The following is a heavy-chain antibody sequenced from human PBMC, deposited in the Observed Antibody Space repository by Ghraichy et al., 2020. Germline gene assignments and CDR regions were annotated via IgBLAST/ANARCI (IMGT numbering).Heavy chain of an antibody. CDR2: IYHTGGI. CDR1: GGSMTTNW. Sequence: SETLSLTCTVSGGSMTTNWWSWVRQPPGKGLEWIGEIYHTGGINYNASLESRVSTSLDKSKNQLSVELQSVTAADTAVYYCARHIAVPTTRGFDYWGQGILVTVSS. J-gene: IGHJ4*02. D-gene: IGHD6-19*01. CDR3: ARHIAVPTTRGFDY. V-gene: IGHV4-4*02.